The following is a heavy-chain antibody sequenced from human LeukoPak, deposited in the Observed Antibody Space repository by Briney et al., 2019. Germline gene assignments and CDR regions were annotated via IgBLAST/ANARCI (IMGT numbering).Heavy chain of an antibody. J-gene: IGHJ4*02. CDR2: ISHSGST. D-gene: IGHD5-12*01. CDR1: GYSISSGYY. Sequence: PSETLSLTCTVSGYSISSGYYWGWIRQPPGKGLKWIGSISHSGSTYYNPSLKSRVTISVDTSKNQFSLKLSSVTAADTAVYYCAGQYTGYDAFDYWGQGTLVTVSS. V-gene: IGHV4-38-2*02. CDR3: AGQYTGYDAFDY.